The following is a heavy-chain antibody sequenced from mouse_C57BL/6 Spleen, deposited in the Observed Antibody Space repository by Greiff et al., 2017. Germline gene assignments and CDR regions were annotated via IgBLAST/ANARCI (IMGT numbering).Heavy chain of an antibody. Sequence: VKLQESGAELVRPGTSVMVSCKASGYAFTNYLIEWVKQRPLQGLEWIGVINPGSGGTNYNEKFKGKATLTADKASSTAYMQLSSLTSEDSAVYFWARDYYGSRPFADGGQGRLVTVSA. D-gene: IGHD1-1*01. CDR3: ARDYYGSRPFAD. CDR1: GYAFTNYL. CDR2: INPGSGGT. J-gene: IGHJ3*01. V-gene: IGHV1-54*01.